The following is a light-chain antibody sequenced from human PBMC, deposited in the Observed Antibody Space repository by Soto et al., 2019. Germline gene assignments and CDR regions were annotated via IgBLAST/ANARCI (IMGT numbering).Light chain of an antibody. J-gene: IGKJ3*01. Sequence: PSILSASVGDRVTITCRASQSISSWLAWYQQKPGKAPNLLIHKASHLESGVPSRFSGSGSGTEFTLTISSLQSEDFAVYYCQQYNNWPFTFGPGTKVDIK. CDR2: KAS. V-gene: IGKV1-5*03. CDR1: QSISSW. CDR3: QQYNNWPFT.